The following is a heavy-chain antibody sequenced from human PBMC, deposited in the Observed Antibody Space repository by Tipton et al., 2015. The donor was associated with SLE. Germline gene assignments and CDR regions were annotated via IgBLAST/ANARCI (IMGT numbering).Heavy chain of an antibody. CDR3: ARLREGYNYYYGMDV. V-gene: IGHV4-59*12. J-gene: IGHJ6*02. CDR1: GGSTTSNY. CDR2: IYYSGST. D-gene: IGHD1-26*01. Sequence: TLSLTCTVSGGSTTSNYWNWIRQPPGKGLEWIGYIYYSGSTYYNPSLKSRVTISVDTSKNQFSPKLSSVTAADTAVFYCARLREGYNYYYGMDVWGQGTTVTASS.